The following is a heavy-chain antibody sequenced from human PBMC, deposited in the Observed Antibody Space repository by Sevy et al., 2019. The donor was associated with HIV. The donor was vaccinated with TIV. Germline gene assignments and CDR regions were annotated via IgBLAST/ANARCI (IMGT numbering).Heavy chain of an antibody. CDR1: GFTFNSYW. Sequence: GESLKISCAASGFTFNSYWMSWVRQAPGKGLEWVANIKLDGSEKYYVDSVKGRFTISRDNSQNSLFLQMNTLRAEDTAVYYCAREGSPYDTYYYYYGMDVWGQGTTVTVSS. V-gene: IGHV3-7*01. CDR2: IKLDGSEK. J-gene: IGHJ6*02. D-gene: IGHD5-12*01. CDR3: AREGSPYDTYYYYYGMDV.